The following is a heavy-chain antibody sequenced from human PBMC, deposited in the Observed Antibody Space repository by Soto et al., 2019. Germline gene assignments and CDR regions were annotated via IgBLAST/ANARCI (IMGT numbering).Heavy chain of an antibody. CDR2: IFYSGST. D-gene: IGHD6-13*01. CDR3: ARGLRIAAACWFDP. J-gene: IGHJ5*02. Sequence: QVQLQESGPGLVKPSQTLSLTCTFSGCSISSGGYYRSWILQHPGKGLEWIGYIFYSGSTYYIPSLKSRLNIALATSKNQFSLKLSSVTAADKAVYYCARGLRIAAACWFDPWGRGTLVTVSS. V-gene: IGHV4-31*03. CDR1: GCSISSGGYY.